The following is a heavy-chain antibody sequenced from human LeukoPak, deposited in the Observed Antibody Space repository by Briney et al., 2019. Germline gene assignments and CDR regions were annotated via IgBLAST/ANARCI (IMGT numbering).Heavy chain of an antibody. CDR2: ISYDGSNK. CDR3: AKVLVSDSSSKRNYYYYYMDV. J-gene: IGHJ6*03. D-gene: IGHD6-6*01. Sequence: PGGSLRLSCAASGFTFSSYGMHWVRQAPGKGLEGVAVISYDGSNKYYADSVKGRFTISRDNSKNTLYLQMNSLRAEDTAVYYCAKVLVSDSSSKRNYYYYYMDVCGKGTTVTVSS. CDR1: GFTFSSYG. V-gene: IGHV3-30*18.